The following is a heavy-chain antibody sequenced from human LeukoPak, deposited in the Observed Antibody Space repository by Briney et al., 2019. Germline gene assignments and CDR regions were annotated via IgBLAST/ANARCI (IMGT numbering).Heavy chain of an antibody. V-gene: IGHV3-23*01. CDR1: GFTFSFYA. D-gene: IGHD2-8*01. J-gene: IGHJ3*02. Sequence: GGSLRLSCAASGFTFSFYAMSWVRQAPGKGLEWVSVVGGDDAAYYKDSVRGRFTASRDNSKNTLSLQMNSLRPEDTAVYYCAKDSWSRNGIYDPFDIWGQGTMVTVSS. CDR3: AKDSWSRNGIYDPFDI. CDR2: VGGDDAA.